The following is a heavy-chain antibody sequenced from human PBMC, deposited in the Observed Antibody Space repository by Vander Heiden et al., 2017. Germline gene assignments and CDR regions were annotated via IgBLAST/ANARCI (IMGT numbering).Heavy chain of an antibody. D-gene: IGHD7-27*01. CDR2: VDTAGDT. V-gene: IGHV3-13*01. J-gene: IGHJ5*02. CDR1: GFSFSNYD. CDR3: ARVRWGSYES. Sequence: EVQLVESGGGLVQPGGSLRLSCAASGFSFSNYDMHWVRPVTGKGLEWVSAVDTAGDTFYPASVKGRFTISREDATNSLYLQMNSLRAGDTAVYYCARVRWGSYESWGQGTLVTVSS.